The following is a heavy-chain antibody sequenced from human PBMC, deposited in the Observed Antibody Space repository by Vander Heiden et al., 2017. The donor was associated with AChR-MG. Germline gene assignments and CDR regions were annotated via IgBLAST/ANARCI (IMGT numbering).Heavy chain of an antibody. CDR2: ISSSSSYK. V-gene: IGHV3-11*06. J-gene: IGHJ4*02. Sequence: QVQLVESGGGWVKPGGSLRLSCAASGFTFSDYYMSWIRQAPGKGLEWVSYISSSSSYKNYADSVKGRFTISRDNAKNSLYLQMNSLRAEDTAVYYCARTPGDSSGYYYSFDYWGQGTLVTVSS. CDR3: ARTPGDSSGYYYSFDY. D-gene: IGHD3-22*01. CDR1: GFTFSDYY.